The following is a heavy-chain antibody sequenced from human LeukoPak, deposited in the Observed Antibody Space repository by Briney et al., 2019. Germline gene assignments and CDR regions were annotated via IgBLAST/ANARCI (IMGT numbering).Heavy chain of an antibody. D-gene: IGHD3-10*01. CDR2: IIPILGIA. CDR1: GGTFIIYA. Sequence: SVTVSFKASGGTFIIYAISWVRQAPGQGLEWVGRIIPILGIANYAQKFQGRFTIPADKSTSTAYMELSSLRSEDTAVYYCASGMVRARPYFDYWGQGTLVTVSS. V-gene: IGHV1-69*04. J-gene: IGHJ4*02. CDR3: ASGMVRARPYFDY.